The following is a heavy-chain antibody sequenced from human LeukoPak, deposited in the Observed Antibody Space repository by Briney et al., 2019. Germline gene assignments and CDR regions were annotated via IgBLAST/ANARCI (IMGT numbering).Heavy chain of an antibody. CDR3: AKDGTTTITFDY. CDR1: GFTFSSYA. J-gene: IGHJ4*02. V-gene: IGHV3-23*01. Sequence: PGGSLRLSCVAPGFTFSSYAMSWVRQAPGKGLEWVSVISGGGGSTYYRDSVKGRFTISRDNSKNTLYLQMNSLRAEDTAVYYCAKDGTTTITFDYWGQGTLVTVSS. CDR2: ISGGGGST. D-gene: IGHD1-1*01.